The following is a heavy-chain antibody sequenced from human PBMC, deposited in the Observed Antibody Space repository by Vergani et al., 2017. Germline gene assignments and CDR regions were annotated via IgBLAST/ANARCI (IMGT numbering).Heavy chain of an antibody. CDR2: ISGSGGST. J-gene: IGHJ4*02. Sequence: EVQLLESGGGLVQPGGSLRLSCAASGFTFSSYAMSWVRQAPGKGLEWVSAISGSGGSTYYADSGKGRFTISRDNSKNRLYLQMNSLRAEDTAVYYCAKDPPQQTIPEYFDYWGQGTLVTVSS. V-gene: IGHV3-23*01. D-gene: IGHD1-7*01. CDR1: GFTFSSYA. CDR3: AKDPPQQTIPEYFDY.